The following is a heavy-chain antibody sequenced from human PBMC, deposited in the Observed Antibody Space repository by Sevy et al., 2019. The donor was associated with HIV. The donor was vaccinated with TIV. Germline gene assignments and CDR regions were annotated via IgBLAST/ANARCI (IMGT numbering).Heavy chain of an antibody. J-gene: IGHJ3*02. V-gene: IGHV1-69*13. Sequence: ASVKVSFKAFGGTFSSYAISWVRQAPGQGLEWMGGIIPISATANYAQKFQGRFTITADESTSTASMEMSGLRSEDTAVYYCASTDYYDSDGYYLYAFDIWGQGTVVTVSS. D-gene: IGHD3-22*01. CDR3: ASTDYYDSDGYYLYAFDI. CDR2: IIPISATA. CDR1: GGTFSSYA.